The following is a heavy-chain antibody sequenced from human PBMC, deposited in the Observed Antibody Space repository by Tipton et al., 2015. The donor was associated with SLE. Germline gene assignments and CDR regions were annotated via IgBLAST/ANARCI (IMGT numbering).Heavy chain of an antibody. V-gene: IGHV3-74*01. CDR1: GFTFHNYW. J-gene: IGHJ6*02. Sequence: SLRLSCAASGFTFHNYWMHWVRQAPGKGLVWVSRFSSDGSVTTYADSAKGRLTISRDNAKNTLYLQMRSLRVEDTGIYYCARAPTISGAGVTDPFGIGVWGPGSRVPVSS. CDR3: ARAPTISGAGVTDPFGIGV. D-gene: IGHD6-19*01. CDR2: FSSDGSVT.